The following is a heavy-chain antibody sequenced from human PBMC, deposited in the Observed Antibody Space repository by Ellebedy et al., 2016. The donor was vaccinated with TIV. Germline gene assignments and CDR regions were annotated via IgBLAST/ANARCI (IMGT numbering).Heavy chain of an antibody. CDR2: ISGFEQST. J-gene: IGHJ4*02. V-gene: IGHV3-23*01. CDR3: TKDSGFVAAAGTGY. Sequence: PGGSLRLSCAASGFTFSSYAMSWVRQAPGKGLEWVSGISGFEQSTHYADSVEGRFAISRDNSKNTLYLQMNSLRVEDTAVYYCTKDSGFVAAAGTGYWGQGTLVTVSS. CDR1: GFTFSSYA. D-gene: IGHD6-13*01.